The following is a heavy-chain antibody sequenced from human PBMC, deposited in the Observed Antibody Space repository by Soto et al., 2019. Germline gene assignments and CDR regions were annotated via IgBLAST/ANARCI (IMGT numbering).Heavy chain of an antibody. V-gene: IGHV1-3*01. D-gene: IGHD6-13*01. CDR1: GYIFTSYA. CDR3: ARDGGGSSSWYGF. J-gene: IGHJ4*02. Sequence: ASVKVSCKASGYIFTSYAMHWVRQAPGQRLEWMGWINAGNGNTKYSQKFQGRVTITRDTSASTAYMELSSLRSEDTAVYYCARDGGGSSSWYGFWGQGTLVTVSS. CDR2: INAGNGNT.